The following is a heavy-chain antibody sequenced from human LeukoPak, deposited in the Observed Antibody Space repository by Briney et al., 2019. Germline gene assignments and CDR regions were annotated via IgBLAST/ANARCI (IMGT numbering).Heavy chain of an antibody. CDR1: GFTFVSYF. CDR2: INQDGSDK. CDR3: ERDPWWKVPWYLDY. V-gene: IGHV3-7*01. Sequence: GGSLRLSCAASGFTFVSYFVNWVRQAPGMGLEWVANINQDGSDKYYVDSVRGRFSITRDNAKNSLHLQMNFLTAEDTAVYYCERDPWWKVPWYLDYWGQGTLVTVSS. J-gene: IGHJ4*02. D-gene: IGHD2-15*01.